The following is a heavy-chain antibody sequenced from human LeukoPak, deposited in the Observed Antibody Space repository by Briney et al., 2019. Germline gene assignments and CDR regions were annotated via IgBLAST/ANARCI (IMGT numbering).Heavy chain of an antibody. CDR3: ARGLPSAY. V-gene: IGHV4-34*01. CDR2: INHSGST. J-gene: IGHJ4*02. CDR1: GGSFSGYH. Sequence: PSGTLSLTCAVYGGSFSGYHWSWIRQPPGKGLEWIGEINHSGSTNYNPSLKSRVTISVDTSKNQFSLKLSSVTAADTAVYYCARGLPSAYWGQGTLVTVSS.